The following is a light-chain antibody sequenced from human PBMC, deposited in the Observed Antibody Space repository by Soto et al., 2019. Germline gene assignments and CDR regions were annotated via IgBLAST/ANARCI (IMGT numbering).Light chain of an antibody. CDR1: SSDVGSFNL. CDR3: CSYAGSRTVV. J-gene: IGLJ2*01. Sequence: QSALTQPASVSGSPGQSITISCTETSSDVGSFNLVSWYQQHPGRAPKLMIYEGSKRPSGISNRFSASKSGNTASLTISGLQAEDEADYYCCSYAGSRTVVFGGGTQLTVL. V-gene: IGLV2-23*01. CDR2: EGS.